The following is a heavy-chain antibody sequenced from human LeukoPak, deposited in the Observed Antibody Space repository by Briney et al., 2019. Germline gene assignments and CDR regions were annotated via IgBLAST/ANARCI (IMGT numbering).Heavy chain of an antibody. D-gene: IGHD6-13*01. V-gene: IGHV4-59*06. CDR2: IYYSGST. Sequence: SETLSLTCTVSGGSISSYYWGWIRQPPGKGLEWIGYIYYSGSTYYNPSLKSRVTISVDTSKNQFSLKLSSVTAADTAVYYCARTSYSSSWYYFDYWGQGTLVTVSS. CDR1: GGSISSYY. J-gene: IGHJ4*02. CDR3: ARTSYSSSWYYFDY.